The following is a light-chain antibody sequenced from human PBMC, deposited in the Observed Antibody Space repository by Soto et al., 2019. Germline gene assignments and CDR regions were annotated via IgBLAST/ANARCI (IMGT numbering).Light chain of an antibody. CDR1: SGHNSYA. J-gene: IGLJ3*02. CDR2: LNSDGSH. CDR3: QTWSTDIRV. Sequence: QPVLTQPPSASASLGASVKLTCTLSSGHNSYAIAWHQQQPEKGPRYLMKLNSDGSHSKGDGIPDRFSGSSSGAERYLTISSLHSEDEADYYCQTWSTDIRVFGGGTKVTVL. V-gene: IGLV4-69*01.